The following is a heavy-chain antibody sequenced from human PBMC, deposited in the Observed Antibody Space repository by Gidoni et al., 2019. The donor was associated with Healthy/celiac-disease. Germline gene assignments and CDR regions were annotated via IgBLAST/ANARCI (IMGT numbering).Heavy chain of an antibody. Sequence: QVQLVESGGGVVQPGRSLRLSCPASGFTFRSYGMHWVRQAPGKGLAWVAVIWYDGSNKYYADSVKGRFTISRDNSKNTLYLQMNSLRAEDTAVYYCAREVAADAFDIWGQGTMVTVSS. CDR1: GFTFRSYG. J-gene: IGHJ3*02. CDR3: AREVAADAFDI. V-gene: IGHV3-33*01. CDR2: IWYDGSNK.